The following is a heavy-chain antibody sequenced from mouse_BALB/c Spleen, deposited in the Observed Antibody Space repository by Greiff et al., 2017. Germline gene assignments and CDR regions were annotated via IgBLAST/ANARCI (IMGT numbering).Heavy chain of an antibody. CDR1: GFTFSSYA. CDR2: ISSGGSYT. Sequence: EVQVVESGGGLVKPGGSLKLSCAASGFTFSSYAMSWVRQSPEKRLEWVAEISSGGSYTYYPDTVTGRFTISRDNAKNTLYLEMSSLRSEDTAMYYCARYYGNSYWYFDVWGAGTTVTVSS. CDR3: ARYYGNSYWYFDV. J-gene: IGHJ1*01. D-gene: IGHD2-1*01. V-gene: IGHV5-9-4*01.